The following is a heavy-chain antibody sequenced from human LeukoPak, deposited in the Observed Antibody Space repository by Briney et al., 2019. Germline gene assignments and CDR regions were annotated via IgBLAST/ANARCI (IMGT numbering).Heavy chain of an antibody. CDR2: IDPRSTNK. V-gene: IGHV3-48*02. CDR3: AGASYSSGPDY. CDR1: GFTFSVYS. J-gene: IGHJ4*02. Sequence: PGGSLRLSCTASGFTFSVYSMNWVRQAPGKGLEWVSYIDPRSTNKYYADSVKGRFTISRENAKSSLYLQMNSLRDEDTAVYYCAGASYSSGPDYWGQGTLVTVSS. D-gene: IGHD3-22*01.